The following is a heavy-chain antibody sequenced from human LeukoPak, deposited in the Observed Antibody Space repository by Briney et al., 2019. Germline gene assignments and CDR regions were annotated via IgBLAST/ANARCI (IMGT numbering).Heavy chain of an antibody. Sequence: KSSETLSLTCAVYGGSFSGYYWSWIRQPPGKGLEWIGEINHSGSTNYNPSLKSRVTISVDTSKNQFSLKLSSVTAADTAVYYCARGRITMVRGVITYYFDYWGQGTLVTVSS. D-gene: IGHD3-10*01. J-gene: IGHJ4*02. V-gene: IGHV4-34*01. CDR1: GGSFSGYY. CDR3: ARGRITMVRGVITYYFDY. CDR2: INHSGST.